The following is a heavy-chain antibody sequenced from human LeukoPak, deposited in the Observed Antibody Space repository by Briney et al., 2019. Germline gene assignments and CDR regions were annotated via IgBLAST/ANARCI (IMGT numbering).Heavy chain of an antibody. CDR1: GFTFSSYA. V-gene: IGHV3-30*14. J-gene: IGHJ6*02. Sequence: GGSLRLSCAASGFTFSSYAMHWVRQAPGKGLEWVAVISYDGSNKYYADSVKGRFTISRDNSRNTLYLQMNSLRAEDTAVYYCARDLTTGAEKGMDVWGQGTTVTVSS. D-gene: IGHD2-8*02. CDR2: ISYDGSNK. CDR3: ARDLTTGAEKGMDV.